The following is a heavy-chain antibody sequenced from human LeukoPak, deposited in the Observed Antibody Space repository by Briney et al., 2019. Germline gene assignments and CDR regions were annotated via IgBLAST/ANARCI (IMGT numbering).Heavy chain of an antibody. Sequence: SETLSLTCAVSGGSISSGGYSWSWIRQPPGKGLEWIGYIYHSGSTYYNPSLKSRVTISVDRSKNQFSLKLSSVTAADTAVYYCEGVLNRYCSSTSCHKGYWGQGTLVTVSS. CDR3: EGVLNRYCSSTSCHKGY. J-gene: IGHJ4*02. CDR2: IYHSGST. CDR1: GGSISSGGYS. D-gene: IGHD2-2*01. V-gene: IGHV4-30-2*01.